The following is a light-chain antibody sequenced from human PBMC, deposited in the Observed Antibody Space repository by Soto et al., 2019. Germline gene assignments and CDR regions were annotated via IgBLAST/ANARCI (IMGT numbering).Light chain of an antibody. CDR2: EVT. V-gene: IGLV2-14*01. CDR1: SSDVGGYNH. Sequence: QSALTQPASVSGSPGQSITISCTGTSSDVGGYNHVSWYQQHPGKAPKLIIYEVTNRPSGISSRFSASKSGNTASLTISGLQAEDEADYYCSSYASSGTKVFGSGTKLTVL. CDR3: SSYASSGTKV. J-gene: IGLJ1*01.